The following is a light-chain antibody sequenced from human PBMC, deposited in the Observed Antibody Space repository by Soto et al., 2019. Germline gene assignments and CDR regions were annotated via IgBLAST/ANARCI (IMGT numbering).Light chain of an antibody. J-gene: IGLJ3*02. Sequence: QSVLTQPPSASGTPGQRVSISCSGSSSNIGSNYVYWYQQLPGTAPKLLIFSNNQRLSGVPDRFSGSKSGTSASLGISGLRSEDEADYYCSAWDDSLSGRVFGGGTKLPVL. CDR3: SAWDDSLSGRV. V-gene: IGLV1-47*02. CDR2: SNN. CDR1: SSNIGSNY.